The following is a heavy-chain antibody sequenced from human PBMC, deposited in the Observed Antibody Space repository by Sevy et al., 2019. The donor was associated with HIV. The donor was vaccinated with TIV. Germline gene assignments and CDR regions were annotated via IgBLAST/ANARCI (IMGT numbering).Heavy chain of an antibody. CDR1: GFTFNIYS. CDR2: IGGSSSYI. D-gene: IGHD3-10*01. V-gene: IGHV3-21*01. CDR3: ARGRGDPRADCFDY. J-gene: IGHJ4*02. Sequence: AGSLRLSCAASGFTFNIYSMNWVRQAPGKGLEWVSSIGGSSSYIFYADSVKGRFTISRDNAKNSLYLQMNSLRAEDTAVYYCARGRGDPRADCFDYWGQGTLVTVSS.